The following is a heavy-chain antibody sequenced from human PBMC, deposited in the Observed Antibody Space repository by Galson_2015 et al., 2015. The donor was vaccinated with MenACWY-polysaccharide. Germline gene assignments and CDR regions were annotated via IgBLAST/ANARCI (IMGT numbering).Heavy chain of an antibody. CDR2: IKSDGSST. D-gene: IGHD5-12*01. CDR3: ARGYSACD. CDR1: GFTFSTYW. J-gene: IGHJ4*02. V-gene: IGHV3-74*01. Sequence: SLRLSCAASGFTFSTYWMHWVRQAPGKGLVRVSRIKSDGSSTNYADSVKGRFTVSRDNAKNTLYLQMNSLRAEDTALYYCARGYSACDWGQGTLVTVSA.